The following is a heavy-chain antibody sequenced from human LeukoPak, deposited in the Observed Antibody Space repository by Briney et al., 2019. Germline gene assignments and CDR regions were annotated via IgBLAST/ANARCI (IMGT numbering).Heavy chain of an antibody. CDR1: GFTFSSHW. V-gene: IGHV3-74*01. J-gene: IGHJ4*02. CDR2: INSDGSYT. D-gene: IGHD6-13*01. Sequence: PGESLRFSCAASGFTFSSHWMQWVRQAPGKGLVWVSRINSDGSYTTYADSVKGRFTISRDNTKNTLYLQMNSLRTEDTAVYYCTNTFMSAAGTTVWGQGTLVTVSS. CDR3: TNTFMSAAGTTV.